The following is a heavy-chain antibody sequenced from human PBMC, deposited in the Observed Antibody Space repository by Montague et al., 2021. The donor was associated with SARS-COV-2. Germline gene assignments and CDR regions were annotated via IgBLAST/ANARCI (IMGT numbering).Heavy chain of an antibody. CDR3: ARGGTERSTTFGVVFFPLLDS. V-gene: IGHV4-34*01. CDR1: GGSLSGHS. J-gene: IGHJ4*02. Sequence: LRLSCAVYGGSLSGHSWSWVRQAPEKGLEWIGDIGHTGSFKYNPSLKSRVTMSIDAAKNQFSLRMTSVTAADTSIYYCARGGTERSTTFGVVFFPLLDSWGQGTLVAVSS. CDR2: IGHTGSF. D-gene: IGHD3-3*01.